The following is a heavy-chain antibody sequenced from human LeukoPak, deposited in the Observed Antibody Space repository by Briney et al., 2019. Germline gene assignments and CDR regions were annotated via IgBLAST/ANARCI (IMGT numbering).Heavy chain of an antibody. D-gene: IGHD3-10*01. CDR1: GGSFSGYY. Sequence: PSDTLSLTSAVYGGSFSGYYWSWIPQPPGKGLEWIGEINHSGSTNYNPSLKSRVTISVDTSKNQFSLKLSSVTAADTAVYYCARGKYYYGSGRLSSFDYWGQGTLVTVSS. J-gene: IGHJ4*02. CDR2: INHSGST. CDR3: ARGKYYYGSGRLSSFDY. V-gene: IGHV4-34*01.